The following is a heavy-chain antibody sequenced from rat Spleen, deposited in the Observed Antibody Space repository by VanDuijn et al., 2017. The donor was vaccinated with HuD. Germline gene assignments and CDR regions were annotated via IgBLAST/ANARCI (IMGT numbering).Heavy chain of an antibody. CDR2: ISPSGGST. Sequence: EVQLVESDGGLVQPGRSLKLSCAASGFTFSDYYMAWVRQAPTKGLEWVTTISPSGGSTYYRDSVKGRFTVSRDNAKSTLYLQMDSLRSEDTATYCGARLRTTRGSSYWYFDFWGPGTMVTVSS. D-gene: IGHD1-4*01. J-gene: IGHJ1*01. CDR3: ARLRTTRGSSYWYFDF. V-gene: IGHV5-25*01. CDR1: GFTFSDYY.